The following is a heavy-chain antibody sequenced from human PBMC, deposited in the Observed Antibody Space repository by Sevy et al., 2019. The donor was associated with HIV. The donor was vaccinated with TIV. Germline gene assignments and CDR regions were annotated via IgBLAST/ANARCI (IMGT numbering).Heavy chain of an antibody. J-gene: IGHJ1*01. CDR1: GFTFSKYS. V-gene: IGHV3-23*01. Sequence: GGSLRLSCAASGFTFSKYSMSWVRQPPGKGLEWVSTLSFGCGEINYADSVKGRFTISRDNSKSSVYLQINSLRAEDTAVYYCATILPAGVPAEYFQHWGQGTLVTVSS. CDR2: LSFGCGEI. CDR3: ATILPAGVPAEYFQH. D-gene: IGHD2-2*01.